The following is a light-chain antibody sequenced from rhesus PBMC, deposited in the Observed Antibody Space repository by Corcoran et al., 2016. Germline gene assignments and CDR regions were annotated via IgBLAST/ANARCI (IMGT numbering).Light chain of an antibody. Sequence: DVVMTQSPLSLSITPGQAASISCRSSPSLVHNNGNTYLSWYHQSPGQPPRQLIYQVSNRDSGVPDRFSGSGAGTDYTLTSSRVKAEDVEIYYCGQETNVPPFSFGPGTKLDIK. CDR3: GQETNVPPFS. CDR2: QVS. J-gene: IGKJ3*01. V-gene: IGKV2-65*01. CDR1: PSLVHNNGNTY.